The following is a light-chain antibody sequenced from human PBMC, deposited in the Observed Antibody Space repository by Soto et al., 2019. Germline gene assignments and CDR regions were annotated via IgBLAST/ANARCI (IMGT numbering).Light chain of an antibody. Sequence: EIVLTQSPGTLSLSPGERATLSCRASQSVSSSYLAWYQQKPGQAPRLLIYGASSRATVIPDRFSGSGSGTDFNLTISRLEPEDFAVYYCQQYGSTPWTFGQGTKVEIK. CDR2: GAS. CDR1: QSVSSSY. J-gene: IGKJ1*01. V-gene: IGKV3-20*01. CDR3: QQYGSTPWT.